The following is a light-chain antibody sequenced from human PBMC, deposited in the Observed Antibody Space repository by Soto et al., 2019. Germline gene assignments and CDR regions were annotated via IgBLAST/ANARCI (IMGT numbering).Light chain of an antibody. Sequence: DIQMTPSPSSLSASVGDRVTITCRASQSISSYLNWYQQKPGKAPKLLIYAASSLQSGVPSRFSGSGSGTDFTLTISSLQPEDFATYYCQQSYSTHTWTFGQGTKVEIK. CDR2: AAS. CDR1: QSISSY. CDR3: QQSYSTHTWT. V-gene: IGKV1-39*01. J-gene: IGKJ1*01.